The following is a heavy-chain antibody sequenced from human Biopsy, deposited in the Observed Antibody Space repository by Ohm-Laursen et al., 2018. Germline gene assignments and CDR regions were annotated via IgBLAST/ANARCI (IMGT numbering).Heavy chain of an antibody. CDR3: VRGVDYYDPYHYYALDV. J-gene: IGHJ6*02. Sequence: TLSLTCEVYGKTFSDYYWSWIRQPPGKGLEWIGQINHSGRTNYNPSLKSRVTISVDTSKNQFSLKVRSVTAADTAVYYCVRGVDYYDPYHYYALDVWGQGTTVTVSS. V-gene: IGHV4-34*01. CDR2: INHSGRT. D-gene: IGHD3-22*01. CDR1: GKTFSDYY.